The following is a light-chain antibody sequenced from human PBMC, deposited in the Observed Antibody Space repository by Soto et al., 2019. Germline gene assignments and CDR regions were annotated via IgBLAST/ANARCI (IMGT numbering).Light chain of an antibody. CDR1: SSDIGSYDH. Sequence: QSVLTQPASVSGSPGQSITISGSGTSSDIGSYDHVAWYQQFPGKSPKLIIYAVSDRPSGVSDRFSGSKSGISASLTISGLQTEDEADYYCISYTDRQSYLFGTGTKVTVL. CDR3: ISYTDRQSYL. V-gene: IGLV2-14*03. J-gene: IGLJ1*01. CDR2: AVS.